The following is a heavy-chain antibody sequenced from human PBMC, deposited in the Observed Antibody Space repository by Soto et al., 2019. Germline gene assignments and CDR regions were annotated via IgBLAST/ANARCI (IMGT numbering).Heavy chain of an antibody. V-gene: IGHV3-23*01. D-gene: IGHD3-16*01. Sequence: DVKLLESGGGLVQPGGSLRLSCAASGFTFGTYVMSWVRQTPGKGLEWVSAVSGSGDTTVYADSVKGRFTISRDNPKNTLYLQMNSLRADDTAVYFCAKDLGDYIWGSRDHWGQGTLVTVSS. J-gene: IGHJ4*02. CDR3: AKDLGDYIWGSRDH. CDR2: VSGSGDTT. CDR1: GFTFGTYV.